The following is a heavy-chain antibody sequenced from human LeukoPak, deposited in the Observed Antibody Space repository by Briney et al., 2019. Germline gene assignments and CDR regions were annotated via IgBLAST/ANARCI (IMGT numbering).Heavy chain of an antibody. V-gene: IGHV3-53*01. CDR3: ARGLFLSGYLDAFDI. D-gene: IGHD3-22*01. CDR1: GFTFSDYY. Sequence: GGSLRLSCAASGFTFSDYYMSWIRQAPGKGLEWVSLIYSDGRTYYADSVKGRCTISRDNSRNTLYLQMNSLRVEDTAVYYCARGLFLSGYLDAFDIWGQGTVVTVSS. J-gene: IGHJ3*02. CDR2: IYSDGRT.